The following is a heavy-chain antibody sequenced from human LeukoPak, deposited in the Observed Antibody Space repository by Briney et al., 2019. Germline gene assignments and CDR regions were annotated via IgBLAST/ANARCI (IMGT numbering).Heavy chain of an antibody. CDR2: ISWNSGSI. Sequence: GGSLRLSCAASGFTFDNYAMNWVRQAPGKGLEWVSGISWNSGSIGYADSVKGRFTISRDNAKNSLYLQMNSLRAEDTALYYCAKGYGDYGSDFDYWGQGTLVTVSS. D-gene: IGHD4-17*01. J-gene: IGHJ4*02. CDR1: GFTFDNYA. CDR3: AKGYGDYGSDFDY. V-gene: IGHV3-9*01.